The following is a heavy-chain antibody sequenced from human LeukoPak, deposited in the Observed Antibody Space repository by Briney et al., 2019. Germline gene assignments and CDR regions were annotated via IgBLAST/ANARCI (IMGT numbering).Heavy chain of an antibody. J-gene: IGHJ4*02. D-gene: IGHD1-20*01. CDR3: ATLVSGINY. CDR1: GYTFTGYY. Sequence: ASVKVSCKASGYTFTGYYMHWVRQAPGQGLEWLGRINPKTGGSNYAQKFQGRVTMTSDTSPSTAYMELSRLNSDDTAVYYCATLVSGINYWGQGTLVTVSS. V-gene: IGHV1-2*06. CDR2: INPKTGGS.